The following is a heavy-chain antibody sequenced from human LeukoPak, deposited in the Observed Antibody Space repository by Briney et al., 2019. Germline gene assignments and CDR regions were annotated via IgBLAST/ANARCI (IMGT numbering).Heavy chain of an antibody. CDR1: GFIVSSDY. CDR3: ARHDWFDP. V-gene: IGHV3-66*04. CDR2: IYTGGNT. J-gene: IGHJ5*02. Sequence: GGSLRLSCAASGFIVSSDYMSWVRQAPGKGLEWVSVIYTGGNTYYADSVKGRFTVSRDKSKNTIYLQMNSLRAEDTAVYYCARHDWFDPWGRGTPVTVYS.